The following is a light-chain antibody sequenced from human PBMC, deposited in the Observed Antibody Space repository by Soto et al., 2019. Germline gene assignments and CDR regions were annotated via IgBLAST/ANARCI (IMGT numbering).Light chain of an antibody. J-gene: IGKJ1*01. CDR3: QQYNSYPWT. Sequence: DIQMTQSPSTLSASVGDRVTITCRASQSISSWLAWYQQKPGKAPKVLIYKASRLESGVPSRFSGSGSGTEFTLTISSLQPDDFATYYCQQYNSYPWTFGQWTKVEIK. V-gene: IGKV1-5*03. CDR1: QSISSW. CDR2: KAS.